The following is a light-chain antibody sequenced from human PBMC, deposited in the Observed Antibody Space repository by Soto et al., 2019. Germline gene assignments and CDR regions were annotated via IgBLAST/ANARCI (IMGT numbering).Light chain of an antibody. J-gene: IGKJ1*01. Sequence: EIVLTHSPGTLSLSPGERATLSCRASQSVSSTYLAWYQQQPGQAPRLLIYGSSNRATGIQDRFSGSGSGTDFTLTISRMEPEDFAVYYCQQYGSSSWTFGQGTKVDIK. CDR3: QQYGSSSWT. V-gene: IGKV3-20*01. CDR2: GSS. CDR1: QSVSSTY.